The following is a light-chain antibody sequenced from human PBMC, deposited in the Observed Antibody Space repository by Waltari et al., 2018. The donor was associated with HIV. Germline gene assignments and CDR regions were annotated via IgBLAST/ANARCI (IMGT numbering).Light chain of an antibody. J-gene: IGLJ3*02. Sequence: QSVLTQPPSASGTPGQRVTIFCSGSSSNIGSKNVNWYQQVPGTAPKLLIYGDDQRPSGVPDRFSGYKSGTSASLAISGRQSEDEADYYCAAWDDSLPGWVFGGGTKLTVL. V-gene: IGLV1-44*01. CDR3: AAWDDSLPGWV. CDR1: SSNIGSKN. CDR2: GDD.